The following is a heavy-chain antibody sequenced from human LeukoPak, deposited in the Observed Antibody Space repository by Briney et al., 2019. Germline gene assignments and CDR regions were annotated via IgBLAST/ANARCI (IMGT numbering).Heavy chain of an antibody. Sequence: AAVKVSCKASGGTFSSYAISWVGQAPGQGLEGMGGIMPIFGTANYAQKFQGRVTITADKSTSPAYMELSSLRSEDTAVYYCARDCIAAAGTVDYWGQGTLVTVSS. D-gene: IGHD6-13*01. V-gene: IGHV1-69*06. CDR2: IMPIFGTA. CDR1: GGTFSSYA. CDR3: ARDCIAAAGTVDY. J-gene: IGHJ4*02.